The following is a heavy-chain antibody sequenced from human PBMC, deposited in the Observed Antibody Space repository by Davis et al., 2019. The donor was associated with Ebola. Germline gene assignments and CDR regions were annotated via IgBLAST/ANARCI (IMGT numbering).Heavy chain of an antibody. CDR3: ARDADLGYCSSTSCRAFDY. J-gene: IGHJ4*02. CDR1: GFTFSDYY. Sequence: GESLKISCAASGFTFSDYYMSWIRQAPGKGLEWVSYISSSSYTNYADSVKGRFTISRDNAKNSLYLQMNSLRAEDTAVYYCARDADLGYCSSTSCRAFDYWGQGTLVTVSS. CDR2: ISSSSYT. V-gene: IGHV3-11*06. D-gene: IGHD2-2*01.